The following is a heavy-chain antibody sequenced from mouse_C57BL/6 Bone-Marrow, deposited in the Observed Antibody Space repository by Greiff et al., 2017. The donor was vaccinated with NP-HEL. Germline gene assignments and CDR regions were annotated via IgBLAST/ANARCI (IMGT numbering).Heavy chain of an antibody. CDR1: GFNIKDDY. V-gene: IGHV14-4*01. Sequence: VQLQQSGAELVRPGASVKLSCTASGFNIKDDYMHWVKPRPEQGLEWIGWIDPENGDTEYASKFQGKATITADTSSNTAYLQLSSLTSEDTAVYYCTLLRGYAMDYWGQGTSVTVSS. D-gene: IGHD1-1*01. CDR3: TLLRGYAMDY. J-gene: IGHJ4*01. CDR2: IDPENGDT.